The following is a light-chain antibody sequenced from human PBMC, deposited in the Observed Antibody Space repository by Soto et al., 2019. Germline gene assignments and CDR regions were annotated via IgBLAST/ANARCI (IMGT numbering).Light chain of an antibody. V-gene: IGLV2-11*01. Sequence: QSALTQPRSVSGSPGQSVTISCTGTSSDVGGYNYVSWYQQHPGKAPKLMIYDVSKRPSGVPDRFSGSKSGNTASLTISGLQAEEDEAEYYCCSYAGTYTYVFGTGTKVTVL. CDR3: CSYAGTYTYV. J-gene: IGLJ1*01. CDR2: DVS. CDR1: SSDVGGYNY.